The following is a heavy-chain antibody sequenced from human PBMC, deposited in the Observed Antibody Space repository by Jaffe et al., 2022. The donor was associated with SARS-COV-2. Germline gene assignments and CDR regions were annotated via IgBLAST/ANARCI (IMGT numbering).Heavy chain of an antibody. Sequence: EVQLLESGGGLVQPGGSLRLSCAASGFTFSSYAMSWVRQAPGKGLEWVSAISGSGGSTYYADSVKGRFTISRDNSKNTLYLQMNSLRAEDTAVYYCAKPIYGSGSYYFSFDYWGQGTLVTVSS. D-gene: IGHD3-10*01. CDR1: GFTFSSYA. CDR3: AKPIYGSGSYYFSFDY. V-gene: IGHV3-23*01. CDR2: ISGSGGST. J-gene: IGHJ4*02.